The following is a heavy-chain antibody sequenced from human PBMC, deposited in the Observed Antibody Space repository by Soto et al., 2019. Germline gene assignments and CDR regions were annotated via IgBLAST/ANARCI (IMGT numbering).Heavy chain of an antibody. J-gene: IGHJ6*03. V-gene: IGHV4-59*01. Sequence: SETLSLTCTVSGGSISSYYWSWIRQPPGKGLEWIGYIYYSGSTNYNPSLKSRVTISVDTSKNQFSLKLSSVTAADTAVYYCARVERGYSGYDEPLDYYYYYMDVWGKGTTVTVSS. D-gene: IGHD5-12*01. CDR2: IYYSGST. CDR3: ARVERGYSGYDEPLDYYYYYMDV. CDR1: GGSISSYY.